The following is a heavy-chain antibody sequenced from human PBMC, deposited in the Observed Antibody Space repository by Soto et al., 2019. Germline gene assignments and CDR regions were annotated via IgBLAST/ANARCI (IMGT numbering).Heavy chain of an antibody. CDR2: IYYTGTT. D-gene: IGHD2-21*02. CDR1: GGSISSGGYY. CDR3: ARDLRLDS. V-gene: IGHV4-31*03. J-gene: IGHJ4*02. Sequence: LSLTGTVSGGSISSGGYYWNWIRQHPGKGLEWIAYIYYTGTTYYNPSLKSRVTISIDRSNNQFSLMLSSVTAADTAVYYCARDLRLDSWGPGTLVTSPQ.